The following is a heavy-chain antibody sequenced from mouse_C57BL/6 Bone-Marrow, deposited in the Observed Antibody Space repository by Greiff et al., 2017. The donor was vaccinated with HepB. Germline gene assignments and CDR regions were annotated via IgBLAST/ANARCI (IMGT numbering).Heavy chain of an antibody. D-gene: IGHD1-1*01. CDR2: IYPRSGNT. CDR1: GYTFTSYG. V-gene: IGHV1-81*01. Sequence: QVQLQQSGAELARPGASVKLSCKASGYTFTSYGISWVKQRTGQGLEWIGEIYPRSGNTYYNEKFKGKATLTADKSSSTAYMELRSLTSEDSAVYFCARQILSITTVPSDCWGQGTTLTVSS. J-gene: IGHJ2*01. CDR3: ARQILSITTVPSDC.